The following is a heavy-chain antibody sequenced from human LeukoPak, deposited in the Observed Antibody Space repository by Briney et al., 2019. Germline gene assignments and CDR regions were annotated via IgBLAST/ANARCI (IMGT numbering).Heavy chain of an antibody. V-gene: IGHV4-4*07. CDR3: ARGGDYGDSDY. CDR1: GGSITSNY. J-gene: IGHJ4*02. Sequence: SETLSLTCTVSGGSITSNYWSWIRQPAGKGLEWIGRMYSSGSINYNPSLKSRVTMSVDTSKNQISLKLSSVTAADTAVYYCARGGDYGDSDYWGQGTLVTVSS. CDR2: MYSSGSI. D-gene: IGHD4-17*01.